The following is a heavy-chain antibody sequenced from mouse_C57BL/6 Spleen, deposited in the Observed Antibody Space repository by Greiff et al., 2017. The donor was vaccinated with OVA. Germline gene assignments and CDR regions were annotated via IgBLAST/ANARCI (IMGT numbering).Heavy chain of an antibody. CDR2: IYPGDGDT. CDR3: ARCSYYSNYGEFAY. Sequence: VQLVESGPELVKPGASVKISCKASGYAFSSSWMNWVKQRPGKGLEWIGRIYPGDGDTNYNGKFKGKATLTADKSSSTAYMQLSSLTSEDSAVYFCARCSYYSNYGEFAYWGQGTLVTVSA. D-gene: IGHD2-5*01. V-gene: IGHV1-82*01. J-gene: IGHJ3*01. CDR1: GYAFSSSW.